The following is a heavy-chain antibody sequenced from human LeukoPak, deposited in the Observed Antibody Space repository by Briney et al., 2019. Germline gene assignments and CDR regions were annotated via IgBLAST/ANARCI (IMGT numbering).Heavy chain of an antibody. Sequence: PSGTLSLTCAVPGASINTSNCWSWVRQPPGKGLEWIGEIYHSRSTNYNPSLGGRVTMSVDKSKNQFSLKLTSVTAADTAVYYCARDYDVLSGNYFDCWGQGTLVTVSS. CDR1: GASINTSNC. J-gene: IGHJ4*02. CDR3: ARDYDVLSGNYFDC. D-gene: IGHD3-9*01. V-gene: IGHV4-4*02. CDR2: IYHSRST.